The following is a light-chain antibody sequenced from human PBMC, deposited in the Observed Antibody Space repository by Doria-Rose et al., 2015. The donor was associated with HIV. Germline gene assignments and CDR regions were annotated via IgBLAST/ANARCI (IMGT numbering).Light chain of an antibody. J-gene: IGKJ5*01. CDR3: QQYGTSRGT. Sequence: LTQSPGTLSLSPGERATLSCRASQRVKSSYLAWYQQKPGQAPRLLIYDASTRATGIPDRFSGSGSGTDFTLTISRLEPEDVAVYYCQQYGTSRGTFGQGTRLGIK. CDR1: QRVKSSY. V-gene: IGKV3-20*01. CDR2: DAS.